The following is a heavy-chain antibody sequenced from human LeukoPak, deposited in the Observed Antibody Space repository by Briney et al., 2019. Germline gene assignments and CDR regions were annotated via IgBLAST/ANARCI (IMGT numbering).Heavy chain of an antibody. CDR3: ARDYGGSSPFDY. Sequence: GGSLRLSCAASGFTFSSYGMHWVRQAPGKGLEWVAFIRYDGSSEYYADSVKGRFTISRDNSKNMLYLQMNSLRAEDTAVYYCARDYGGSSPFDYWGQGTLVTVSS. V-gene: IGHV3-30*02. D-gene: IGHD4-23*01. J-gene: IGHJ4*02. CDR2: IRYDGSSE. CDR1: GFTFSSYG.